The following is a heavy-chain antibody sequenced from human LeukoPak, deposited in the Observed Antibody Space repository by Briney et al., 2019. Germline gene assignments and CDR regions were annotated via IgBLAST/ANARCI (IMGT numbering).Heavy chain of an antibody. Sequence: ASVKDSRKASRYTLTRSGITGVRQPPGQGGEYMGRICLYNGNTKYIQKLQGRVTLTPDTSPSTAYMALRSLRYDDTAIYYSATGVKGFDPWGQGTLVTVSS. J-gene: IGHJ5*02. CDR3: ATGVKGFDP. CDR2: ICLYNGNT. V-gene: IGHV1-18*01. CDR1: RYTLTRSG. D-gene: IGHD5/OR15-5a*01.